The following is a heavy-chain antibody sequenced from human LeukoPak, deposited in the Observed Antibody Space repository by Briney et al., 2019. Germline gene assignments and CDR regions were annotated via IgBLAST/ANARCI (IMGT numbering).Heavy chain of an antibody. D-gene: IGHD3-16*01. CDR2: IYYSGST. V-gene: IGHV4-59*08. Sequence: SETLSLTCTVSGGSISSYYWSWIRQPPGKGPEWIGYIYYSGSTNYNPSLKSRVTISVDTSKNQFSLKLSSVTAADTAVYYCARPSPGGFYGMDVWGQGTTVTVSS. CDR3: ARPSPGGFYGMDV. J-gene: IGHJ6*02. CDR1: GGSISSYY.